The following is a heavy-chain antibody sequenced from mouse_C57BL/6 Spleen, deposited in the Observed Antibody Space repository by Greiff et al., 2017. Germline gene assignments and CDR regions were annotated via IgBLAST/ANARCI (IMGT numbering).Heavy chain of an antibody. J-gene: IGHJ1*03. CDR3: ARNPCYYYGSSYRYFDV. CDR2: ISSGSSTI. CDR1: GFTFSDYG. V-gene: IGHV5-17*01. D-gene: IGHD1-1*01. Sequence: ELKLMESGGGLVQPGGSLTLSCAASGFTFSDYGMHWVRQAPETGLEWVAYISSGSSTIYYADTVKGRFTISRDNAKNTLFLQMTSLRSEDTAMYYCARNPCYYYGSSYRYFDVWGTGTTVTVSS.